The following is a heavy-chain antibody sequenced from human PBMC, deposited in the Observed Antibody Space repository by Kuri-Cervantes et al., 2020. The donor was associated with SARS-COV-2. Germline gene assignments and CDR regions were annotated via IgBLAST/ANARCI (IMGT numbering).Heavy chain of an antibody. D-gene: IGHD3-3*01. CDR1: GGTFSSYA. Sequence: SVKVSCKASGGTFSSYAISWVRQAPGQGLEWMGGIIPIFGTANYAQKFQGRVTITADESTSTAYMELSSLRSEDTAVYYCARSITIFGVVAPDLVYYYYGMDVWGQGTTVTVSS. J-gene: IGHJ6*02. CDR3: ARSITIFGVVAPDLVYYYYGMDV. V-gene: IGHV1-69*13. CDR2: IIPIFGTA.